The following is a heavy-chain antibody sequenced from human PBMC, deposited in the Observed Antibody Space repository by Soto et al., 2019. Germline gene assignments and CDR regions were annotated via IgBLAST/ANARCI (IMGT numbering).Heavy chain of an antibody. J-gene: IGHJ3*02. V-gene: IGHV3-49*03. CDR2: IASKAYGGTP. CDR1: GFTFGDYA. Sequence: PGGSLRISCTGSGFTFGDYAVTWFRQAPGKGLEWVGCIASKAYGGTPQYAASVKGRFTISRDDSKSIAYLQMNSLKTEDTAVYYCTILPPETPGLDALSICGHGTIATVSS. CDR3: TILPPETPGLDALSI.